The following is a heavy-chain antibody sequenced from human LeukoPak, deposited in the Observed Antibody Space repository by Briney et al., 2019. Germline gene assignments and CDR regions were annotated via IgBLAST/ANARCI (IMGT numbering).Heavy chain of an antibody. J-gene: IGHJ4*02. CDR2: INPNSGGT. CDR3: ARVAVEYSSSSDFDY. CDR1: GYTFTGYY. D-gene: IGHD6-6*01. Sequence: GASVKVSCKASGYTFTGYYMHWVRQAPGQGFEWMGWINPNSGGTNYAQKFQGRVTMTRDTSISTAYMELSRLRSDDTAVYYCARVAVEYSSSSDFDYWGQGTLVTVSS. V-gene: IGHV1-2*02.